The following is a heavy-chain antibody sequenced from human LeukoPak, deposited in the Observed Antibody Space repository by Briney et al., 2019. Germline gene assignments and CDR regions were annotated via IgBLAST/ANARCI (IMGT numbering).Heavy chain of an antibody. V-gene: IGHV1-8*01. CDR1: GYTFTSYD. CDR2: MNPNNGNT. CDR3: ARDLGYSGSYLDAFDI. Sequence: GASVKVSCKASGYTFTSYDINWVRQVTGQGLEWMGWMNPNNGNTGYVQKLQGRVTMTTDTSTSTAYMELRSLRSDDTAVYYCARDLGYSGSYLDAFDIWGQGTMVTVSS. J-gene: IGHJ3*02. D-gene: IGHD1-26*01.